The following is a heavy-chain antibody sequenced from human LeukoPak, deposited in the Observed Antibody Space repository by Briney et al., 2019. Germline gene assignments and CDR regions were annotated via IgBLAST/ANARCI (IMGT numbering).Heavy chain of an antibody. CDR1: GFTFSSFG. CDR3: ARAGYSDYFDY. D-gene: IGHD3-22*01. Sequence: GSLRLSCATSGFTFSSFGMSWVRQAPGKGLEWVSVIYSGGSTYYADSVKGRFTISRDNSKNTLYLQMNSLRAEDTAVYYCARAGYSDYFDYWGQGTLVTVSS. J-gene: IGHJ4*02. V-gene: IGHV3-66*01. CDR2: IYSGGST.